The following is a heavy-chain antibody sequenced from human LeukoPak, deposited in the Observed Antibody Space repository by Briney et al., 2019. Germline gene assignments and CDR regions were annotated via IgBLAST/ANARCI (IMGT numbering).Heavy chain of an antibody. CDR1: GGSISSYY. V-gene: IGHV4-34*01. J-gene: IGHJ5*02. CDR3: ARANRYCSSTSCPPNWFDP. D-gene: IGHD2-2*01. Sequence: NLSETLSLTCTVSGGSISSYYWSWIRQPPGKGLEWIGEINHSGSTNYNPSLKSRVTISVDTSKNQFSLKLSSVTAADTAVYYCARANRYCSSTSCPPNWFDPWGQGTLVTVSS. CDR2: INHSGST.